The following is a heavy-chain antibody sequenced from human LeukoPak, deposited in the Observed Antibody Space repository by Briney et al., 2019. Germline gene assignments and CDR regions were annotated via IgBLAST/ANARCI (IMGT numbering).Heavy chain of an antibody. D-gene: IGHD6-19*01. Sequence: SVRVSCKASGGTFSSYAISWVRQAPGQGLEWMGRIIPIFGTANYAQKFQGGVTITTDESTSTAYMELSSLRSEDTAVYYCAREGEYSSGWYGGWGQGTLVTVSS. CDR1: GGTFSSYA. CDR2: IIPIFGTA. CDR3: AREGEYSSGWYGG. J-gene: IGHJ4*02. V-gene: IGHV1-69*05.